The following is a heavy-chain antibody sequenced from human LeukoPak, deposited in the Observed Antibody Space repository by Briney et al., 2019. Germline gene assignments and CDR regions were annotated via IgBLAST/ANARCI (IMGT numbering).Heavy chain of an antibody. D-gene: IGHD2-2*01. V-gene: IGHV4-34*01. CDR3: ARSYAHDY. J-gene: IGHJ4*02. Sequence: SETLSLTCAVYGGSFSGDYWSWIRQPPGKGLEWIGEINHSGSTNYNPSLKSRVTTSVDTSKNQFSLKLSSVTAADTAVYYCARSYAHDYWGQGTLVTVSS. CDR1: GGSFSGDY. CDR2: INHSGST.